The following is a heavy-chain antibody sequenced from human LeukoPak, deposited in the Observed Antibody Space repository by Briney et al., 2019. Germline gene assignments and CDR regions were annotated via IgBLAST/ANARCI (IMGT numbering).Heavy chain of an antibody. Sequence: GGSLRLSCAASGFTFSSYSMNSVCHAPGKGPERVSSISRRSSYTHYADSVKGRFTISRDNAQTSLYLQMNSLRAEDTAVYYCARVGTRMVTIVAPYYMDVWGKGTTVTVSS. CDR3: ARVGTRMVTIVAPYYMDV. V-gene: IGHV3-21*01. CDR1: GFTFSSYS. D-gene: IGHD5-24*01. J-gene: IGHJ6*03. CDR2: ISRRSSYT.